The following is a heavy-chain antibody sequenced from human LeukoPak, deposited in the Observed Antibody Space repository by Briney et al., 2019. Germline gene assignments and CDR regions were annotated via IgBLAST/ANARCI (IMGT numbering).Heavy chain of an antibody. D-gene: IGHD5-18*01. CDR2: IYHSKNT. V-gene: IGHV4-39*01. CDR1: GGSISSSSAY. Sequence: SETLSLTCTVSGGSISSSSAYWGWIRQPPGKGLGWFGSIYHSKNTYYNPSLKSRVTISADTSKNQFSLTLGSVSATDTAVYYCVSPRGFSYGYFDYWGQGTLVTVSS. CDR3: VSPRGFSYGYFDY. J-gene: IGHJ4*02.